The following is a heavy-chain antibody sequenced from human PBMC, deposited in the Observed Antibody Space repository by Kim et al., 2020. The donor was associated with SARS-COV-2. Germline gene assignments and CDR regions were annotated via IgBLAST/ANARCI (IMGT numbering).Heavy chain of an antibody. CDR3: ARGGYFYYIMDV. CDR1: GGSISSGDHY. V-gene: IGHV4-30-4*01. CDR2: IYYSGNT. Sequence: SETLSLTCVVSGGSISSGDHYWGWFRQPPGKGLEWIGHIYYSGNTYYNPSVKSRITMSVDTSKNQFSLNLTSVTAADTAVYYCARGGYFYYIMDVWGQGTTVTVSS. J-gene: IGHJ6*02.